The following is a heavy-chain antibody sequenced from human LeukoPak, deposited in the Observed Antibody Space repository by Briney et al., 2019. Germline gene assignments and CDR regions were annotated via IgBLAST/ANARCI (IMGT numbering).Heavy chain of an antibody. J-gene: IGHJ3*02. Sequence: GGSLRLSCAAFGFTFSSYAMHWVRQAPGEGLEWVAVISYDGSNKYYADSVKGRFTISRDNSKNTLYLQMNSLRAEDTAVYYCARSIVGATISGNAFDIWGQGTMVTVSS. CDR2: ISYDGSNK. CDR1: GFTFSSYA. CDR3: ARSIVGATISGNAFDI. V-gene: IGHV3-30-3*01. D-gene: IGHD1-26*01.